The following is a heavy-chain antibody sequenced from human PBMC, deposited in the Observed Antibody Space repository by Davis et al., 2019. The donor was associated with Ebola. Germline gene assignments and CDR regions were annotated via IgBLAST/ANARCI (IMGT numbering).Heavy chain of an antibody. D-gene: IGHD3-10*01. CDR1: GFTVSSNY. Sequence: GESLKISCAASGFTVSSNYMSWVRQAPGKGLEWVAVVWYDGSNKYYADSVKGRFTISRDNSKNTLYLQMNSLRAEDTAVYYCARSGSGSYIYYYGMDVWGQGTTVTVSS. V-gene: IGHV3-33*08. J-gene: IGHJ6*02. CDR2: VWYDGSNK. CDR3: ARSGSGSYIYYYGMDV.